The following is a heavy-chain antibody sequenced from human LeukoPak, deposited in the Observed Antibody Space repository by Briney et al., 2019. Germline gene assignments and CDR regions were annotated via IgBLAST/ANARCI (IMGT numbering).Heavy chain of an antibody. Sequence: ASVKVSCKASGYTFTSYYMHWVRQAPGQGLEWMGIINPSGGSTSYAQKFQGRVTMTRDTSTSTVYMELSSLRSEDTAVYYCARVNRPQLVSGFLYYYYYMDVWGKGTTVTVSS. D-gene: IGHD6-13*01. CDR1: GYTFTSYY. V-gene: IGHV1-46*01. CDR3: ARVNRPQLVSGFLYYYYYMDV. CDR2: INPSGGST. J-gene: IGHJ6*03.